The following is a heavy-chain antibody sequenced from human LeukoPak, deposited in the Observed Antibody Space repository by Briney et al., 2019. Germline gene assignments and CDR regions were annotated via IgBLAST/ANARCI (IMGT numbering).Heavy chain of an antibody. CDR3: AQPAGYDYVWGSYRPPYFDY. Sequence: SGPTLVNPTQTPTLTCTFSGFSLSPSGAGVGLFREPPGKALECLALIFGTDDERYSPSLKNRLTITKDTSKNQVVLTMTNMDPVDTATYYCAQPAGYDYVWGSYRPPYFDYWGQGTLVTVSS. CDR1: GFSLSPSGAG. V-gene: IGHV2-5*01. J-gene: IGHJ4*02. D-gene: IGHD3-16*02. CDR2: IFGTDDE.